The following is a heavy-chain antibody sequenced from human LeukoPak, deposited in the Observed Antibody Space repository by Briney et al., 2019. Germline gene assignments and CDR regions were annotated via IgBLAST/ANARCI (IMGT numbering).Heavy chain of an antibody. J-gene: IGHJ1*01. D-gene: IGHD3-22*01. CDR3: ARVPLHDSSGHYYPH. V-gene: IGHV1-3*01. Sequence: ASVKVSCKTSGYTFTNYGMHWVRQAPGQRLEWMGWINGGNGNAKYSPNFQGRVTIIRDTSASTAYMELSSLRSEDTAVYYCARVPLHDSSGHYYPHWGQGTLVTVSS. CDR1: GYTFTNYG. CDR2: INGGNGNA.